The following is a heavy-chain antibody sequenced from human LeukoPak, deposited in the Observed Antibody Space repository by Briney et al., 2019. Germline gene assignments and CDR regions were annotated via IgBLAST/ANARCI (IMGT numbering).Heavy chain of an antibody. D-gene: IGHD1-14*01. Sequence: RGSLRLSCVASGFASSSYWMTWVRQAPGKGLEWVASINQDGSDKHYVDSVKGRFKISRNVADNSLYVQMNSLRAKDTAVYCCGRVRYHYGMDVWGKGTTVTASS. CDR1: GFASSSYW. V-gene: IGHV3-7*03. CDR3: GRVRYHYGMDV. J-gene: IGHJ6*04. CDR2: INQDGSDK.